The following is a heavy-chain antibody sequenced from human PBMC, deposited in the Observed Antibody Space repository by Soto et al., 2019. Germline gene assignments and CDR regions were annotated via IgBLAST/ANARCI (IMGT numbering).Heavy chain of an antibody. Sequence: SETLSLTCAVYGGSISSSNWWSWVRQPPGKGLEWIGEIYHSGSTNYNPSLKSRVTISVDKSKNQFSLRLSSVTAADTAVYYCARDVRNFYDTSGPPGWFDPWGQGTLVTVSS. V-gene: IGHV4-4*02. CDR2: IYHSGST. CDR1: GGSISSSNW. CDR3: ARDVRNFYDTSGPPGWFDP. D-gene: IGHD3-22*01. J-gene: IGHJ5*02.